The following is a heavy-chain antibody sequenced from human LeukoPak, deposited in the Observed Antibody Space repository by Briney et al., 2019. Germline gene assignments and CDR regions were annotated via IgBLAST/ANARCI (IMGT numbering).Heavy chain of an antibody. CDR1: GYTFTSYG. CDR2: ISGYNGNT. J-gene: IGHJ4*02. V-gene: IGHV1-18*01. CDR3: ARQGYGGNSQGAADY. Sequence: GASVKVSCKSSGYTFTSYGIIWVRQAPGQGLEWMGWISGYNGNTKYAQKFQGRVTMTTDTSTSTAYMELRSLRSDDTAVYYCARQGYGGNSQGAADYWGQGTLVTVSS. D-gene: IGHD4-23*01.